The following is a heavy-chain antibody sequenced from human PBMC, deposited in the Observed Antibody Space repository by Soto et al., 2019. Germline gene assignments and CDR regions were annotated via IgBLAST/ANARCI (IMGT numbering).Heavy chain of an antibody. D-gene: IGHD2-15*01. CDR3: ARVTYCSGGSCYSSGYSYGSYYFDY. Sequence: PGGSLRLSCAASGFTFSSYSMNWVRQAPGKGLEWVSSISSSSSYIYYADSVKGRFTISRDNAKNSLYLQMNSLRAEDTAVYYCARVTYCSGGSCYSSGYSYGSYYFDYWGQGTLVTVYS. J-gene: IGHJ4*02. CDR1: GFTFSSYS. V-gene: IGHV3-21*01. CDR2: ISSSSSYI.